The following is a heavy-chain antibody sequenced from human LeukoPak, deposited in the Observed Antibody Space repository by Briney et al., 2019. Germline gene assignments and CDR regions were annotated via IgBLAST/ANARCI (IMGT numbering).Heavy chain of an antibody. CDR1: GFTFSSYG. CDR3: AKDVYYYGSGLDY. D-gene: IGHD3-10*01. J-gene: IGHJ4*02. V-gene: IGHV3-23*01. CDR2: ISGSGGST. Sequence: QAGGSLRLSCAASGFTFSSYGMSWVRQAPGKGLEWVSAISGSGGSTYYADSVKGRFTISRDNSKNTLYLQMNSLRAEDTAVYYCAKDVYYYGSGLDYWGQGTLVTVSS.